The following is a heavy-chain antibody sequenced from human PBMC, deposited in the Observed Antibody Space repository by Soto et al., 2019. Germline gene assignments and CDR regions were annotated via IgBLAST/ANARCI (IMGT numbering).Heavy chain of an antibody. V-gene: IGHV5-51*01. CDR1: GYNFANYW. CDR3: AAGYTTGPDAFDI. D-gene: IGHD6-13*01. CDR2: IFPGDSDT. J-gene: IGHJ3*02. Sequence: GESLKISCKGSGYNFANYWIGWVRQMPGKGLAWMGMIFPGDSDTKNSPSLQGQITMSVDKSDSSAYLQWRSLKASDTAMYYCAAGYTTGPDAFDIWGQGKMVTVSS.